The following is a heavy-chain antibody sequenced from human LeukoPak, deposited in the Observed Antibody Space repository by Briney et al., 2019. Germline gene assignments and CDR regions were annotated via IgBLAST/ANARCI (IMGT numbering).Heavy chain of an antibody. Sequence: SETLSLTCAVSDYSISSGNYWGWIRQPPGKGLEWIGSVYHSGSTHYSPSLKSRVTISVDTSKNQFSLKLRSVTAADTAVYYCARNDSSGYCDYWGQGTLVTVSS. V-gene: IGHV4-38-2*01. CDR2: VYHSGST. D-gene: IGHD3-22*01. CDR1: DYSISSGNY. J-gene: IGHJ4*02. CDR3: ARNDSSGYCDY.